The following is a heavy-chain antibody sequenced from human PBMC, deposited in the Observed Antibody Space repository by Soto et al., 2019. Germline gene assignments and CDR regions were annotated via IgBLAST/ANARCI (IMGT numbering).Heavy chain of an antibody. CDR1: GFTFSSYA. D-gene: IGHD6-6*01. J-gene: IGHJ5*02. CDR3: ARRIAARPSWFDP. Sequence: XGSLRLSCAASGFTFSSYAMSWVRQAPGKGLEWVSAISGSGGSTYYADSVKGRFTISRDNSKNTLYLQMNSLRAEDTAVYYCARRIAARPSWFDPWGQGTLVTVSS. CDR2: ISGSGGST. V-gene: IGHV3-23*01.